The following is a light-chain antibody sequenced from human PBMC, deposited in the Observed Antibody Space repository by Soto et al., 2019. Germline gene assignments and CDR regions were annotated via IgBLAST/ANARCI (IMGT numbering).Light chain of an antibody. Sequence: QSALTQPPSASGSPGQAVTISCTGTSRDIGGYNYVSWYPQHPGKDPKLMFYYLSKRPSRVLDRFSGSKSGNAASLTVSGLQAVNEADYYCSSHAGSNNSVVFGGVTKLT. J-gene: IGLJ2*01. CDR2: YLS. CDR1: SRDIGGYNY. V-gene: IGLV2-8*01. CDR3: SSHAGSNNSVV.